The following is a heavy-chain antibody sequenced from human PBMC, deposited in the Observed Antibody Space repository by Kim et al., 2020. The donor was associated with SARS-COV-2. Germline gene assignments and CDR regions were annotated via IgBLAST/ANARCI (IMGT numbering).Heavy chain of an antibody. Sequence: SETLSLTCTVSGGSISSSSYYWGWIRQPPGKGLEWIGSIYYSGSTYYNPSLKSRVTISVDTSNNQFSLKLSSVTAADTAVYYCAREDWGYNDSSGYYY. CDR2: IYYSGST. CDR1: GGSISSSSYY. CDR3: AREDWGYNDSSGYYY. V-gene: IGHV4-39*07. D-gene: IGHD3-22*01. J-gene: IGHJ6*01.